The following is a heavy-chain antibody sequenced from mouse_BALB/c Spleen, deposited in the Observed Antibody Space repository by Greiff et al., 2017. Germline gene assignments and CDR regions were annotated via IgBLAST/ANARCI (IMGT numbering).Heavy chain of an antibody. V-gene: IGHV1S56*01. D-gene: IGHD2-1*01. CDR2: IYPGDGST. CDR1: GFNIKDYY. J-gene: IGHJ4*01. CDR3: ARQDGNPSMDY. Sequence: QVQLQQSGAELVRSGASVKLSCTASGFNIKDYYIHWVKQRPGQGLEWIGWIYPGDGSTKYNEKFKGKTTLTADKSSSTAYMLLSSLTSEDAAIYFCARQDGNPSMDYWGQGTSVTVSA.